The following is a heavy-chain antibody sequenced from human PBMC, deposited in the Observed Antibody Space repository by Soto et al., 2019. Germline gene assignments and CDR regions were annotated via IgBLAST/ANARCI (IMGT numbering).Heavy chain of an antibody. V-gene: IGHV3-23*01. D-gene: IGHD3-3*01. CDR3: AKPRFFTIFGVVIIPVSYFDY. CDR2: ISGSGGST. J-gene: IGHJ4*02. Sequence: GGSLRLSCAASGFTFSSYAMSWVRRAPGKGVEWVSAISGSGGSTYYADSVKGRFTISRDNSKNTLYLQMNSLRAEDTAVYYCAKPRFFTIFGVVIIPVSYFDYWGQGTLVTVSS. CDR1: GFTFSSYA.